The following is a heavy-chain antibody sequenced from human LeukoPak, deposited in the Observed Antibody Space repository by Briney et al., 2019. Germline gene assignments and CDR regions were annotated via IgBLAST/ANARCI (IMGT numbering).Heavy chain of an antibody. Sequence: PGGSLRLSCAASGFTFSDCYMSWIRRAPGKGLEWVSYISSSGSTIYYADSVKGRFTISRDNAKNSLYLQMNSLRAEDTAVYYCARDGNTYYDILTGCDPWDQGTLVTVSS. V-gene: IGHV3-11*01. CDR3: ARDGNTYYDILTGCDP. D-gene: IGHD3-9*01. CDR2: ISSSGSTI. J-gene: IGHJ5*02. CDR1: GFTFSDCY.